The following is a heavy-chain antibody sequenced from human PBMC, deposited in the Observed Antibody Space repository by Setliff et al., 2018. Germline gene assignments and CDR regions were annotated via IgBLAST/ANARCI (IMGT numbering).Heavy chain of an antibody. V-gene: IGHV4-59*12. Sequence: NPSETLSLTCTVSGGAISNYYWSWIRQPPGKGLEWIGYIYSSGSTYYNSSLKSRVTISVDTSKNQFSLKLSSVTAAGTAVYYCARVRARVIVATPPNNWFDPWGQGTLVTVSS. CDR1: GGAISNYY. CDR3: ARVRARVIVATPPNNWFDP. D-gene: IGHD2-15*01. J-gene: IGHJ5*02. CDR2: IYSSGST.